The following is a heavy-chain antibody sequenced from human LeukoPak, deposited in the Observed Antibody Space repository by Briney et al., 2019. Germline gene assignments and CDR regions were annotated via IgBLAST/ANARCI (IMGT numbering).Heavy chain of an antibody. CDR3: ARDIYCGGDCYRDDY. D-gene: IGHD2-21*02. J-gene: IGHJ4*02. CDR2: IIPILGIA. V-gene: IGHV1-69*04. Sequence: SVKVSSKASGGTFSSYAISWVRQAPGQGLEWMGRIIPILGIANYAQKFQGRVTITADKSTSTAYMELSSLRSEDTAVYYCARDIYCGGDCYRDDYWGQGTLVTVSS. CDR1: GGTFSSYA.